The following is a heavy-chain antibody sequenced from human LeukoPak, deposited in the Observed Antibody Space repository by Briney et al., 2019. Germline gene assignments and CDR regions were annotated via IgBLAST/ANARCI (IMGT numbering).Heavy chain of an antibody. D-gene: IGHD1-26*01. CDR2: VRGRGGST. J-gene: IGHJ3*02. CDR1: GFSFSSYD. Sequence: GGSLRLSCAASGFSFSSYDMSWVRQAPGKGLECVSGVRGRGGSTNYADSVKGWFTIYRDNSKNTLNLQMNSLRAEDTAVYYCAKSQLVGAAYALYIWGQGTMVTVSS. CDR3: AKSQLVGAAYALYI. V-gene: IGHV3-23*01.